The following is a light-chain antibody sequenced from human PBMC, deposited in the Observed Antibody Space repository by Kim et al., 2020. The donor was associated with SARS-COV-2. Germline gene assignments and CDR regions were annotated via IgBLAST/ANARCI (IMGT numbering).Light chain of an antibody. CDR1: QSVSSTY. J-gene: IGKJ2*01. Sequence: SPGERATLSCRASQSVSSTYLAWYQHKRGQAPRLLIYGASNRATGIPDRFSGSGSGTDFTLTISRLEPEDFAVYYCQQYGNSPPYTFGQGTKLEIK. CDR3: QQYGNSPPYT. CDR2: GAS. V-gene: IGKV3-20*01.